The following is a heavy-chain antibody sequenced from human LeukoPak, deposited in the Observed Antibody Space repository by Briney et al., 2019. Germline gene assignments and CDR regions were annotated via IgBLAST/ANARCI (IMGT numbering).Heavy chain of an antibody. CDR2: ISNDGMRK. V-gene: IGHV3-30*19. Sequence: PGRSLRLSCAASGFTFSSYCMHWVRQAPGKGLEWMAVISNDGMRKFHADSVKGRFTISRDNSKNTLYLQMDSLTTEDTALYYCARRTDGYNPEFEHWGQGTLVTVSS. CDR1: GFTFSSYC. CDR3: ARRTDGYNPEFEH. J-gene: IGHJ1*01. D-gene: IGHD5-24*01.